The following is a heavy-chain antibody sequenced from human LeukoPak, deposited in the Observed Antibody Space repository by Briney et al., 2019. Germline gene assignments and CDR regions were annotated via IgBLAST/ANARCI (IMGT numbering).Heavy chain of an antibody. V-gene: IGHV3-74*01. CDR3: ATDVPAVTIFGY. J-gene: IGHJ4*02. D-gene: IGHD2-2*01. CDR2: INSDGSST. Sequence: GGSLRLSCAAPGFTFSTYWMHWVRQAPGTGLVWVSLINSDGSSTNYADSVKGRFTISRDNAKNTLYLQMNSLRAEDTAVYYCATDVPAVTIFGYWGQGTLVTVSS. CDR1: GFTFSTYW.